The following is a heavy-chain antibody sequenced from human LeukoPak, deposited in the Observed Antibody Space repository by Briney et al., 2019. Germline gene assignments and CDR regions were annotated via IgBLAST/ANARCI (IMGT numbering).Heavy chain of an antibody. Sequence: SGGSLRLSCAASGFTFSSSTMNWVRQAPGKGLEWVSSISSSSSYIYYADSVKGRFTISRDNAKNSLYLQMNSLRAEDTAVYYCARDGGPYAGDAFDIWGQGTMVTVSS. CDR2: ISSSSSYI. CDR3: ARDGGPYAGDAFDI. CDR1: GFTFSSST. J-gene: IGHJ3*02. V-gene: IGHV3-21*01. D-gene: IGHD2-2*01.